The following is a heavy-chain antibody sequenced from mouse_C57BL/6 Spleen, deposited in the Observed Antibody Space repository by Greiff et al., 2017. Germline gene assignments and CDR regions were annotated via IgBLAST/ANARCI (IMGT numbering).Heavy chain of an antibody. D-gene: IGHD1-1*01. CDR2: IDPSDSYT. J-gene: IGHJ1*03. CDR1: GYTFTSYW. V-gene: IGHV1-69*01. CDR3: ARHLAVVKAFDV. Sequence: QVQLQQPGAELVMPGASVKLSCKASGYTFTSYWMHWVKQRPGQGLEWIGEIDPSDSYTNYNQKFKGKSTLTVDKSSSTAYMQLSSLTSEDAAVYYCARHLAVVKAFDVWGTGTTVTVSS.